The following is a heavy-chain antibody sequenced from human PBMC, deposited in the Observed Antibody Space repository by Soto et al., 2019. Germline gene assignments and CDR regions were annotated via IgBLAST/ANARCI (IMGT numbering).Heavy chain of an antibody. V-gene: IGHV3-23*01. D-gene: IGHD3-3*01. CDR3: ARETFELTYYDFWSGYYSFDY. CDR2: FSGTGGYT. CDR1: GFTLSSYA. J-gene: IGHJ4*02. Sequence: GGSLRLSCAASGFTLSSYAMSWVRQAPGKGLEWVSTFSGTGGYTYYADSVKGRFTISRDDSKNTLFLHMNSLRAADTAVYYCARETFELTYYDFWSGYYSFDYWGQGTLVTVSS.